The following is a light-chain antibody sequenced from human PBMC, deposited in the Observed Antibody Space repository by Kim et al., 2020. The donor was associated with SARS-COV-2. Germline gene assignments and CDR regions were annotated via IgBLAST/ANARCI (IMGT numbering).Light chain of an antibody. J-gene: IGKJ4*01. CDR3: QQYHNWPPLT. CDR2: GAS. V-gene: IGKV3-15*01. Sequence: EIVMTQSPATLSVSPGERATLSCRASQSISSNLAWYQQKLGQAPRLLIYGASTRATGIPARFSGSGSGTEFTLTISSLQSEDFAVYYCQQYHNWPPLTFGGGTKLEI. CDR1: QSISSN.